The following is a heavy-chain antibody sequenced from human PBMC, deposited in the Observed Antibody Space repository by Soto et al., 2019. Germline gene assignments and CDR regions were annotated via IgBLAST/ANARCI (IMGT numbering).Heavy chain of an antibody. Sequence: QVQLQESGPGLVKPSGTLSLTCAVSGGSISSSNWWSWVRQPPGKGLEWIGEIYHSGSTNYNPSLKSRVTISVDKSKNQFSLKLSSVTAADTAVYYCARDHNLETTVVDYYYGMDVWGQGTTVTVSS. V-gene: IGHV4-4*02. J-gene: IGHJ6*02. CDR1: GGSISSSNW. CDR3: ARDHNLETTVVDYYYGMDV. D-gene: IGHD1-7*01. CDR2: IYHSGST.